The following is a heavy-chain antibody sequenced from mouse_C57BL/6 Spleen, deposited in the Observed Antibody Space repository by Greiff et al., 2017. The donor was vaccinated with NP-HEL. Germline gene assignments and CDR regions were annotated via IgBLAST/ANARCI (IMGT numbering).Heavy chain of an antibody. D-gene: IGHD1-1*01. Sequence: VQLQQPGAELVMPGASVKLSCKASGYTFTSYWMHWVKQRPGQGLEWIGEIDPSDSYTNYIQKFKGKSPLTVDKSSSTAYMQLSSLSSEDSAVYYCARRSHYYGSSNWYFDVWGTGTTVTVSS. CDR2: IDPSDSYT. CDR3: ARRSHYYGSSNWYFDV. J-gene: IGHJ1*03. V-gene: IGHV1-69*01. CDR1: GYTFTSYW.